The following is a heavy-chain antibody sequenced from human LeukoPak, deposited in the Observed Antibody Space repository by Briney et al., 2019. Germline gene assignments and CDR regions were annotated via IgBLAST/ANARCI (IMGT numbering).Heavy chain of an antibody. CDR1: GYTFTSYG. CDR2: ISAYNGNT. V-gene: IGHV1-18*01. Sequence: ASVKVSCKASGYTFTSYGISWVRQAPGQGLEWMGWISAYNGNTNYAQKLQGRVTMTTDTSTSTAYRELRSLRSDDTAVYYCARVKVDRLPLLSDYWGQGTLVTVSS. D-gene: IGHD2/OR15-2a*01. J-gene: IGHJ4*02. CDR3: ARVKVDRLPLLSDY.